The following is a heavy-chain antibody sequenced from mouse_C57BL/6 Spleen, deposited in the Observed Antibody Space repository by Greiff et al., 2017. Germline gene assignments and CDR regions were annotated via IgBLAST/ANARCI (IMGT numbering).Heavy chain of an antibody. Sequence: EVKLQESGGDLVKPGGSLKLSCAASGFTFNSYGMSWVRQTPDKRLEWVATISSGGCYTYYPDSVKGRFTISRDNAKNTLYLQMSSLKSEDTAMYYCARQGGYSNYDYWGQGTTLTVSS. CDR2: ISSGGCYT. CDR3: ARQGGYSNYDY. D-gene: IGHD2-5*01. J-gene: IGHJ2*01. V-gene: IGHV5-6*01. CDR1: GFTFNSYG.